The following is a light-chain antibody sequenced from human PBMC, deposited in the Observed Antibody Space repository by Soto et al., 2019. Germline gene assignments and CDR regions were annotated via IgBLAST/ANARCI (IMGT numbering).Light chain of an antibody. CDR1: QGLVHSDGNTY. V-gene: IGKV2-24*01. CDR2: KVS. CDR3: MQATHYQQYT. Sequence: DVVMTQTPLSSPVILGQPATISCRSRQGLVHSDGNTYLNWLHQRPGQPPRLLIYKVSNRFSGVPDRFSGSGAGTDFTLQISRVEAEDVVIYYRMQATHYQQYTFGQGTKLEIK. J-gene: IGKJ2*01.